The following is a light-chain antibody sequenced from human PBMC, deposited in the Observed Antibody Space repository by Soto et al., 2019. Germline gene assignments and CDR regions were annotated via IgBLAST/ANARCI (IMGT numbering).Light chain of an antibody. J-gene: IGKJ1*01. V-gene: IGKV1-5*03. CDR2: KAS. CDR3: QHYTSYSEA. CDR1: QTISSW. Sequence: DIQMTQSPSTLSGSVGERVTITCRASQTISSWLAWYQQKPGKAPKLLIYKASTLKSVVPSMFGGSGSGTEFTITSSILPPDDLANYYCQHYTSYSEAFGQGTKVEFK.